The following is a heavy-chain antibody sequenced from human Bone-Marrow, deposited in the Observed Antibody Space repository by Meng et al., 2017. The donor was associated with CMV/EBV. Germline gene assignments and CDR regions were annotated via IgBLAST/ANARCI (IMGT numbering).Heavy chain of an antibody. CDR1: GFTFSNAW. D-gene: IGHD6-13*01. J-gene: IGHJ6*02. CDR3: AKDITFQSSSWYLKDYYYGMDV. Sequence: GESLKISCAASGFTFSNAWMSWVRQAPGKGLEWVGRIKSKTDGGTTDYAAPVKGRFTISRDNAKNSLYLQMNSLRAEDTALYYCAKDITFQSSSWYLKDYYYGMDVWGQGTTVTVSS. CDR2: IKSKTDGGTT. V-gene: IGHV3-15*05.